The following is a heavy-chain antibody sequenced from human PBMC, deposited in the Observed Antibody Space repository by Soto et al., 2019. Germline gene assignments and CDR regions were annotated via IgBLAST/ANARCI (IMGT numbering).Heavy chain of an antibody. CDR2: IKSKTDGGTT. CDR1: GFSFSNAW. J-gene: IGHJ4*02. V-gene: IGHV3-15*01. CDR3: TTDSEYYYDSSGYSPLKY. D-gene: IGHD3-22*01. Sequence: GGSLRLSCAASGFSFSNAWMSWVRQAPGKGLEWAGRIKSKTDGGTTDYAAPVKGRFTISRDDSKNTLYLQMNSLKTEDTAVYYCTTDSEYYYDSSGYSPLKYWXQGTLVTVSS.